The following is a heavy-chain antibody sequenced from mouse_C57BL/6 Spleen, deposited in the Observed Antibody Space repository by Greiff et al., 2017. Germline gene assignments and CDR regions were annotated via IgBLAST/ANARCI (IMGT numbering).Heavy chain of an antibody. CDR1: GYTFTSYW. D-gene: IGHD1-1*01. Sequence: QVQLQQPGAELVKPGASVKLSCKASGYTFTSYWMHWVKQRPGQGLEWIGMIHPNSCSTNYNEKFKSKATLTVDKSSSTAYMQLSSLTSEDSAVYYCARWSSSHFDYWGQGTTLTVSS. CDR3: ARWSSSHFDY. V-gene: IGHV1-64*01. CDR2: IHPNSCST. J-gene: IGHJ2*01.